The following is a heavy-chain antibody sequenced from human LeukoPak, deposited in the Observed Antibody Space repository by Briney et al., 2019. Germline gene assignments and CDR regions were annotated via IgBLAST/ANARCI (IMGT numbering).Heavy chain of an antibody. J-gene: IGHJ4*02. Sequence: SETLSLTCTLSGDATNTYFWSWIRQSPGKGLEWIGYIYYTGTTNYNPSLKSRVTISVDTSKNQFSLKVNSVTAADTGVYYCASKSTDHGELRFDYWGQGTLVTVSS. CDR2: IYYTGTT. D-gene: IGHD4-17*01. V-gene: IGHV4-59*01. CDR1: GDATNTYF. CDR3: ASKSTDHGELRFDY.